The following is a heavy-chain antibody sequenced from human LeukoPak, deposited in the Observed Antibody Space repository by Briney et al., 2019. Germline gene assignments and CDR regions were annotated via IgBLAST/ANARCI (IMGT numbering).Heavy chain of an antibody. CDR3: ASQGHHGKIVGTTLSYFYMDV. J-gene: IGHJ6*03. D-gene: IGHD1-26*01. Sequence: SETLSLTCAVYGGSFSGYYWSWIRQPPGKWLEWIGVINHSGSTNYTPSLKSRVTISVDTSKDQFSLELSSVTAADTAFYYCASQGHHGKIVGTTLSYFYMDVWGKGTTVTVSS. CDR2: INHSGST. V-gene: IGHV4-34*01. CDR1: GGSFSGYY.